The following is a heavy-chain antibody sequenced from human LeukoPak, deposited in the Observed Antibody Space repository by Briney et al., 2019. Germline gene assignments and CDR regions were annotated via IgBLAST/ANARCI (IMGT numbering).Heavy chain of an antibody. CDR1: GFTFSSYA. Sequence: GGSLRLSCAASGFTFSSYAMSWVRQAPGKGLEWVSSISSSSSYIYYADSVKGRFTISRDNAKNSLYLQMNSLRAEDTAVYYCASWNSGSYGDSYYFDYWGQGTLVTVSS. CDR2: ISSSSSYI. J-gene: IGHJ4*02. CDR3: ASWNSGSYGDSYYFDY. D-gene: IGHD1-26*01. V-gene: IGHV3-21*01.